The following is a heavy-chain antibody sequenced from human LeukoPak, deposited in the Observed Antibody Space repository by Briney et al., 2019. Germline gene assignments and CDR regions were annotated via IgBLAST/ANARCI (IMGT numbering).Heavy chain of an antibody. CDR3: ARGNYDSSGYYYLALDY. CDR2: ISSSGSGSTI. D-gene: IGHD3-22*01. J-gene: IGHJ4*02. CDR1: GFTFSSYE. Sequence: PGGSLRLSCAASGFTFSSYEMNWVRQAPGKGLEWVSYISSSGSGSTIYYADSVKGRFTISRDNSKNTLYLQMNSLRAEDTAVYYCARGNYDSSGYYYLALDYWGQGTLVTVSS. V-gene: IGHV3-48*03.